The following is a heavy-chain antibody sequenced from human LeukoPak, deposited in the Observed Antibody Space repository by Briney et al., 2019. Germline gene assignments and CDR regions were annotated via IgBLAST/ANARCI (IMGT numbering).Heavy chain of an antibody. CDR2: INPSGGST. V-gene: IGHV1-46*01. CDR1: GYTFTSYY. CDR3: SRVRVGDYLVWYFDY. D-gene: IGHD2-8*01. J-gene: IGHJ4*02. Sequence: ASVKVSCNASGYTFTSYYMHWVRQAPGQGLEWMGVINPSGGSTSYAQEFQVRVTITRDMYKSTVYMELHRMSSGDAAVYYCSRVRVGDYLVWYFDYCGRGNLVTVSS.